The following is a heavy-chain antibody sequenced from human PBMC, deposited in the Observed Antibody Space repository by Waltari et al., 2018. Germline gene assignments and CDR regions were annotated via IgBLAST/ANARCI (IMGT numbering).Heavy chain of an antibody. D-gene: IGHD3-10*01. CDR3: ARGGYGSGSYYFDY. CDR2: INHSGST. V-gene: IGHV4-34*01. CDR1: GGSFSGYY. Sequence: QVQLQQWGAGLLKPSETLSLTCAVYGGSFSGYYWSWIRQPPGPGLEWIGEINHSGSTNYNPSLKSRVTISVDTSKNQFSLKLSSVTAADTAVYYCARGGYGSGSYYFDYWGQGTLVTVSS. J-gene: IGHJ4*02.